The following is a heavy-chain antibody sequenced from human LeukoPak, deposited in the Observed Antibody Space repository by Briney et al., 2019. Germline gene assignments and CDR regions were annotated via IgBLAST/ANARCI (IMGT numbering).Heavy chain of an antibody. Sequence: ASVKVSCKASGYTLTSYYMHWVRQAPGQGLEWMGIINPSGGSTSYAQKFQGRVTMTRDMSTSTVYMELSSLRSEDTAVYYCAQDSSSLGSFDYWGQGTLVTVSS. CDR3: AQDSSSLGSFDY. V-gene: IGHV1-46*01. J-gene: IGHJ4*02. CDR2: INPSGGST. CDR1: GYTLTSYY. D-gene: IGHD6-6*01.